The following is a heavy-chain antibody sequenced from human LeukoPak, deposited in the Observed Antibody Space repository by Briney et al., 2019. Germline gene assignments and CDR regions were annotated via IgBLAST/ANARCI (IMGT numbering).Heavy chain of an antibody. CDR2: ISGSGGST. Sequence: PWGSLRLSCAASGFTFSNSAMSWVRQAPGKGLEWVSTISGSGGSTYYADSVKGRFTISRDNSKSTLYLQINSLRAEDTAVYYCAKSGYNRFDYWGQGTLVTVSS. D-gene: IGHD5-24*01. J-gene: IGHJ4*02. CDR3: AKSGYNRFDY. CDR1: GFTFSNSA. V-gene: IGHV3-23*01.